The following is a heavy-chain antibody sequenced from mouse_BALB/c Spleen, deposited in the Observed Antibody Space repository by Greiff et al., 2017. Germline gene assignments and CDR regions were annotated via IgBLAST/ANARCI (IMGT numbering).Heavy chain of an antibody. CDR3: ARGTTAGYFDV. J-gene: IGHJ1*01. CDR2: ISYSGST. CDR1: GYSITSDYA. V-gene: IGHV3-2*02. Sequence: EVQLQQSGPGLVKPSQSLSLTCTVTGYSITSDYAWNWIRQFPGNKLEWMGYISYSGSTSYNPSLKSRISITRDTSKNQFFLQLNSVTTEDTATYYCARGTTAGYFDVWGAGTTGTVSS. D-gene: IGHD1-2*01.